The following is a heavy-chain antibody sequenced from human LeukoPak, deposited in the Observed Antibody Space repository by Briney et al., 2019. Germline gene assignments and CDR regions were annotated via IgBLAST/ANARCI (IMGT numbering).Heavy chain of an antibody. J-gene: IGHJ3*02. V-gene: IGHV4-34*01. CDR2: INHSGST. Sequence: SETLSLTCAVYGGSFSGYYWTWIRQPPGKGLEWIGEINHSGSTNYNPSLKSRVTISVDTSKNQFSLKLSSVTAADTAVYYCARRPGDYYDSSGLNGAFDIWGQGTMVTVSS. CDR3: ARRPGDYYDSSGLNGAFDI. CDR1: GGSFSGYY. D-gene: IGHD3-22*01.